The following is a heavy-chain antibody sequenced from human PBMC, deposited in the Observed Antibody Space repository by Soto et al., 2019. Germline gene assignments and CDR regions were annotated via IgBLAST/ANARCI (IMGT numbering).Heavy chain of an antibody. CDR3: ARLGSEYSSGWYYYFDY. Sequence: ASVKVSCKASGYTFTSYGISWVRQAPGQGLEWMGWISAYNGNTNYAQELQGRVTMTTDTSTSTAYMELRSLRSDDTAVYYCARLGSEYSSGWYYYFDYWGQGTLVTVSS. D-gene: IGHD6-19*01. CDR1: GYTFTSYG. V-gene: IGHV1-18*04. J-gene: IGHJ4*02. CDR2: ISAYNGNT.